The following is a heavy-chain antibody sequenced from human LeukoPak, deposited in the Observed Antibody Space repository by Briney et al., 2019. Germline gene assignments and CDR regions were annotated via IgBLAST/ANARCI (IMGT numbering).Heavy chain of an antibody. V-gene: IGHV3-53*01. CDR3: ARDLWSGGSGIVDY. CDR1: GFTVSSNY. J-gene: IGHJ4*02. Sequence: PGGSLRLSCAASGFTVSSNYMSWVRQAPGKGLEWVSVIYSGGSTYYADSVKGRFTISRDNSKNTLYLQMNSLRAVDTAVYYCARDLWSGGSGIVDYWGQGTLVTVSS. D-gene: IGHD6-19*01. CDR2: IYSGGST.